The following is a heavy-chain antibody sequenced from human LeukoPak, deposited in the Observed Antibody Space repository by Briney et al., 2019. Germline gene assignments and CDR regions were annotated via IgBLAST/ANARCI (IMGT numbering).Heavy chain of an antibody. J-gene: IGHJ4*02. D-gene: IGHD4-23*01. Sequence: GGSLRVSCAASGFTFSSYAMSWVRQAPGNGLEWVSAISGSGGSTYYADSVKGRFTISRDNSKNTLYLQMNSLRAEDTAVYYCAKSATTVVTPTRLDYWGQGTLVTVSS. CDR2: ISGSGGST. CDR1: GFTFSSYA. CDR3: AKSATTVVTPTRLDY. V-gene: IGHV3-23*01.